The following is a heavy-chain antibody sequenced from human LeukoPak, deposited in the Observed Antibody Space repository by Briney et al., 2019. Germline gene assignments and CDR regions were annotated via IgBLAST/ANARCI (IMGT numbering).Heavy chain of an antibody. CDR2: ISYDGSNK. CDR1: GFTFSSYA. D-gene: IGHD4-17*01. CDR3: AKDGQRWGGTTGNWFDP. V-gene: IGHV3-30*04. J-gene: IGHJ5*02. Sequence: GGSLRLSCAASGFTFSSYAMHWVRQAPGKGLEWVAVISYDGSNKYYADSVKGRFTISRDNSKNTLYLQMNSLRAEDTAVYYCAKDGQRWGGTTGNWFDPWGQGTLVTVSS.